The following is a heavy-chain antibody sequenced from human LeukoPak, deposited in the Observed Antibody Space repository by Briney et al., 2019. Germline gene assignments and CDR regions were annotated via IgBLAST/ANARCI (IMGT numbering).Heavy chain of an antibody. CDR1: GGSFGGYY. Sequence: SETLSLTCAVYGGSFGGYYWSWIRQPPGKGLEWIGEINHSGSTNYNPSLKSRVTISVDTSKNQFSLKLSSVTAADTAVYYCASTTPVTTVVTWGQGTLVTVSS. J-gene: IGHJ4*02. D-gene: IGHD4-23*01. CDR3: ASTTPVTTVVT. CDR2: INHSGST. V-gene: IGHV4-34*01.